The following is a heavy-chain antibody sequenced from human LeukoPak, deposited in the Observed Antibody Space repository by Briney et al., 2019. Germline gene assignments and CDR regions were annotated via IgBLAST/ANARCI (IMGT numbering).Heavy chain of an antibody. CDR2: IYYSGST. D-gene: IGHD3-22*01. CDR3: AREYYDSSGYYSGAFDI. J-gene: IGHJ3*02. CDR1: GGSISSYY. V-gene: IGHV4-59*01. Sequence: SETLSLTCTVSGGSISSYYWSWIRQPPGKGLEWIGYIYYSGSTNYNPSLKSRVTISVDTSKNQFPLKLSSVTAADTAVYYCAREYYDSSGYYSGAFDIWGQGTMVTVSS.